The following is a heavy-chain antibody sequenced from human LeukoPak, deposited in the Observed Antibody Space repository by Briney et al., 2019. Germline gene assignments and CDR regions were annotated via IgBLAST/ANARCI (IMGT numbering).Heavy chain of an antibody. D-gene: IGHD2-21*02. CDR3: ARGGGTYCGGDCFHSLFDY. CDR1: GGSISSGGYY. CDR2: IYYSGST. V-gene: IGHV4-31*03. Sequence: SETLSLTCTVSGGSISSGGYYWSWIRQHPGKGLEWIGYIYYSGSTYYNPSLKSRVTISVDTSKNQFSLKLSSVTAADTAVYYCARGGGTYCGGDCFHSLFDYWGQGTLVTVSS. J-gene: IGHJ4*02.